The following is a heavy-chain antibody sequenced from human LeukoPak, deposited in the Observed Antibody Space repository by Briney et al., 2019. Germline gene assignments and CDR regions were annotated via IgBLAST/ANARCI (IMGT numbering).Heavy chain of an antibody. CDR1: RISFNKAW. D-gene: IGHD1-26*01. J-gene: IGHJ6*03. CDR3: ARGSGRGLYYYSYYMDV. Sequence: GGSLRLSCAASRISFNKAWVSWVRQAPGKGLEWVGRIKSKTDGGTTDYAAPVKGRFTISRDASKNTLYLQMNSLKTEDTAVYYCARGSGRGLYYYSYYMDVWGKGTTVTVSS. CDR2: IKSKTDGGTT. V-gene: IGHV3-15*01.